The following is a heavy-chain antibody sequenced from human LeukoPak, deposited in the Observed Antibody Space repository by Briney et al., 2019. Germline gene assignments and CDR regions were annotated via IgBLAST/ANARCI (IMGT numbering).Heavy chain of an antibody. Sequence: GASVKVSCKASGGTFNTFAISWVRQAPGQGLEWMGWINPNTGGTNYAQKFQGRVTMTRDTSINTVYMDLSRLRSDDTAVYYCARTYCDTTACSNWFVPWGQGTLVTVSS. CDR2: INPNTGGT. CDR3: ARTYCDTTACSNWFVP. J-gene: IGHJ5*02. D-gene: IGHD2/OR15-2a*01. V-gene: IGHV1-2*02. CDR1: GGTFNTFA.